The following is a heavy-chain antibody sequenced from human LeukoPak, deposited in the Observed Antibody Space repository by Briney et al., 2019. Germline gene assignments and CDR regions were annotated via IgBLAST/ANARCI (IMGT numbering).Heavy chain of an antibody. CDR2: ISGSGGST. J-gene: IGHJ4*02. CDR3: AREPMIVVVKLIDY. V-gene: IGHV3-23*01. CDR1: GFTFSSYA. D-gene: IGHD3-22*01. Sequence: PGGSLRLSCAASGFTFSSYAMSWVRQAPGKGLEWVSAISGSGGSTYYADSVKGRFTISRDNSKNTLYLQMNSLRAEDTAVYYCAREPMIVVVKLIDYWGQGTLVTVSS.